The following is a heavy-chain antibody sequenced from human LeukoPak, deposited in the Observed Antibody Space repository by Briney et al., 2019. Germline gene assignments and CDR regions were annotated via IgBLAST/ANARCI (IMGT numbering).Heavy chain of an antibody. J-gene: IGHJ4*02. CDR3: ARGLRSYGYVGGDKQLDY. Sequence: PSETLSLTCIVSGGSISSYYWSWIRQPPGKGLEWIGYIYYSGSTNYNPSLKSRVTISVDTSKNQFSLKLSSVTAADTAVYYCARGLRSYGYVGGDKQLDYWGQGTLVTVSS. D-gene: IGHD5-18*01. CDR1: GGSISSYY. CDR2: IYYSGST. V-gene: IGHV4-59*13.